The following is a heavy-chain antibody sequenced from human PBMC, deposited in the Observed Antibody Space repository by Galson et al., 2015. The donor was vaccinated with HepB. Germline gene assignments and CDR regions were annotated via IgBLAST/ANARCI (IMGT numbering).Heavy chain of an antibody. CDR3: ARAGDGSGSYYSSSDAFDI. V-gene: IGHV3-66*01. D-gene: IGHD3-10*01. CDR2: IYSGGST. Sequence: SLRLSCAASGFTVSSNYMSWVRQAPGKGLEWVSVIYSGGSTYYADSVKGRFTISRDNSKNTLYLQMNSLRAEDTAVYYCARAGDGSGSYYSSSDAFDIWGQGTMFTVSS. J-gene: IGHJ3*02. CDR1: GFTVSSNY.